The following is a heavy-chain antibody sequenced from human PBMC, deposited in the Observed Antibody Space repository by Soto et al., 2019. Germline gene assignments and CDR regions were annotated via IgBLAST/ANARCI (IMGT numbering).Heavy chain of an antibody. CDR2: IKQDGSGK. J-gene: IGHJ6*02. CDR3: ARDLCSSTSCYKVGHYYYYGMDV. D-gene: IGHD2-2*02. CDR1: ECNFRSFL. Sequence: SLRHSYAASECNFRSFLRSWVSKDPGKGLEWVANIKQDGSGKYYVDSVKGRFTISRDNAKNSLYLQMNSLRAEDTAVYYCARDLCSSTSCYKVGHYYYYGMDVWGQGTPVTVS. V-gene: IGHV3-7*01.